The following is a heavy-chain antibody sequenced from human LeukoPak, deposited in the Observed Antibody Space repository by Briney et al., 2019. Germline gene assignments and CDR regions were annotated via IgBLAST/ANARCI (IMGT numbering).Heavy chain of an antibody. D-gene: IGHD3-16*02. CDR1: GGSISSYY. Sequence: SETLSLTCTVSGGSISSYYCSWIRQPPGKGLEWIWYINNSGSSNYNPYLKSRVTISVETSKNQFSLKLKSVTAADTAEYYCATSYRDPLRYYCGQRTLDT. CDR2: INNSGSS. J-gene: IGHJ4*02. CDR3: ATSYRDPLRYY. V-gene: IGHV4-59*01.